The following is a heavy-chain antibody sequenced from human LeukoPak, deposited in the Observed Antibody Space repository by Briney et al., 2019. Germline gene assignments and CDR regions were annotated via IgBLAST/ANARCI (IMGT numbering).Heavy chain of an antibody. CDR2: IIPIFGTA. CDR1: GGTFSSYA. J-gene: IGHJ3*02. Sequence: SVKVSCKASGGTFSSYATSWVRQAPGQGLEWMGGIIPIFGTANYAQKFQGRVTITADESTSTAYMELSSLRSEDTAVYYCARDWDYYDSSGYGAFDIWGQGTMVTVSS. V-gene: IGHV1-69*13. CDR3: ARDWDYYDSSGYGAFDI. D-gene: IGHD3-22*01.